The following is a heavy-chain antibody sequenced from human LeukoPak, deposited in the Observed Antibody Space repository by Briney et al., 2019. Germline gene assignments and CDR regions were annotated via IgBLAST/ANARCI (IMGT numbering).Heavy chain of an antibody. CDR2: IIPILGIA. Sequence: ASVNVSCKASGGTFSSYTTSWVRQAPGQGLEWMGRIIPILGIANYAQKFQGSVTITADKSASTAYMELSSLRSEDTAVYYCARDSASYYYDSSGYSFDYWGRGTLVTVSS. D-gene: IGHD3-22*01. J-gene: IGHJ4*02. CDR1: GGTFSSYT. V-gene: IGHV1-69*04. CDR3: ARDSASYYYDSSGYSFDY.